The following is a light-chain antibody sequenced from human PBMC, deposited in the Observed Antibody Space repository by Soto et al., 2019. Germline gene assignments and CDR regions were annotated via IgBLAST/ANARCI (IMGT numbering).Light chain of an antibody. CDR3: QQFNNYPIT. CDR2: DAF. CDR1: QSVSSSY. Sequence: EIVLTQSPGTLSLSPGERATLSCRASQSVSSSYFAWYQQKPGQAPRLLIYDAFTRATGIPDRFSGSGSGTDFTLTISSLQPEDFATYYCQQFNNYPITFGQGTRLEIK. J-gene: IGKJ5*01. V-gene: IGKV3-20*01.